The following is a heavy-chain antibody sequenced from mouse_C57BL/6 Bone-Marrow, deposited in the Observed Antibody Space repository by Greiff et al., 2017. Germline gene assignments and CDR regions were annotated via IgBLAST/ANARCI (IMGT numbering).Heavy chain of an antibody. V-gene: IGHV5-4*01. J-gene: IGHJ4*01. D-gene: IGHD1-1*01. CDR2: ISAGGSYT. Sequence: EVMLVESGGGLVKPGGSLKLSCAASGFTFSSYAMSWVRQTPEKRLEWVATISAGGSYTYYPDNVKGRFTISRDNAKNNLYLQMSHLKSEDTAMYYCAREGLLRAMDYWGKGTSVTVSS. CDR3: AREGLLRAMDY. CDR1: GFTFSSYA.